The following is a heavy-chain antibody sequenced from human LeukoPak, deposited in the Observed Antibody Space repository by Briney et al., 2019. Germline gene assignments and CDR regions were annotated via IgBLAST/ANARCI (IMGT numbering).Heavy chain of an antibody. V-gene: IGHV3-23*01. J-gene: IGHJ3*01. CDR2: ISPSGDIT. CDR1: GFHFSSHG. CDR3: VRDLDWGAFDV. Sequence: PGGSLRLSCAASGFHFSSHGMNWVRPAPGKGLEWVSGISPSGDITYYADSVMGHFTISRDNRKSTVSLQMNSLRPEDTALYYCVRDLDWGAFDVWGQGTMVTVSS. D-gene: IGHD3/OR15-3a*01.